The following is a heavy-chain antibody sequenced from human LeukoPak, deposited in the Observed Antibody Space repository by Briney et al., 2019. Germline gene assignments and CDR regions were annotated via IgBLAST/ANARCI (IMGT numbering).Heavy chain of an antibody. CDR1: GFIFSNYS. Sequence: GGSLRLSCAPFGFIFSNYSMNWVRQAPGPGLEWVSGISASGDSPYYADSVKGRFTISRDNSKNPLYLQMNSLRAEDTAVYYCAKGVTPVISLQFFDYWGQGTLITVSS. V-gene: IGHV3-23*01. CDR3: AKGVTPVISLQFFDY. CDR2: ISASGDSP. J-gene: IGHJ4*02. D-gene: IGHD4-17*01.